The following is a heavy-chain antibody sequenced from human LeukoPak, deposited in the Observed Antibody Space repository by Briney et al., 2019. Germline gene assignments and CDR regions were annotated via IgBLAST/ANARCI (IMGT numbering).Heavy chain of an antibody. V-gene: IGHV1-69*13. CDR2: IIPIFGTA. Sequence: SVRVSCKASGYTFTSYAISWVRQAPGQGLEWMGGIIPIFGTANYAQKFQGRVTITADESTSTAYMELSSLRSEDTAVYYCARGPIIDIAIVPAADEYYYMDVWGKGTTVTVSS. J-gene: IGHJ6*03. CDR3: ARGPIIDIAIVPAADEYYYMDV. D-gene: IGHD2-2*01. CDR1: GYTFTSYA.